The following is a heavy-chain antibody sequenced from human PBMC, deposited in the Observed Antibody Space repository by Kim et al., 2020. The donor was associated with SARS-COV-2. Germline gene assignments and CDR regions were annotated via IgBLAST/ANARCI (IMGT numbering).Heavy chain of an antibody. CDR3: ARDQGSSTWYYYYGMDV. D-gene: IGHD6-13*01. V-gene: IGHV3-21*01. Sequence: SVKGRFTISRDNAKNSLYLQMNSLRAEYTAVYYCARDQGSSTWYYYYGMDVWGQGTTVTVSS. J-gene: IGHJ6*02.